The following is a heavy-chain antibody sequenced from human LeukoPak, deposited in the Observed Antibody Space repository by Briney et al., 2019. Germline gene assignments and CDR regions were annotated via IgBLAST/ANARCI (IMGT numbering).Heavy chain of an antibody. CDR2: IRNNGGYT. D-gene: IGHD2-15*01. CDR1: GFTFSSSA. Sequence: GGSLRLSCAASGFTFSSSAMSWVRQAPGKGLEWVSAIRNNGGYTYYADSVQGRFTISRDNSKSTLCLQMNSLRAEDTAVYYCAKQLGYCSNGSCYFPYWGQGTLVTVSS. V-gene: IGHV3-23*01. CDR3: AKQLGYCSNGSCYFPY. J-gene: IGHJ4*02.